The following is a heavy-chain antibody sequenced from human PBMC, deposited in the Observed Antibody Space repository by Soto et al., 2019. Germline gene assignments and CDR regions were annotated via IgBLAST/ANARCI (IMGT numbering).Heavy chain of an antibody. CDR2: ISYDGMNA. CDR1: GFAFSTYS. J-gene: IGHJ6*02. V-gene: IGHV3-30*04. Sequence: QVQLVESVGGVVQPGGSLRLSCVASGFAFSTYSLHWVRQAPGKGLEWVAVISYDGMNAYYPDSVKGRFTVSRDNSKNSLYLHMTSLRPEDTAVFYCARGGEKISRVPDYYYGMDVWGQGTTVTISS. CDR3: ARGGEKISRVPDYYYGMDV. D-gene: IGHD7-27*01.